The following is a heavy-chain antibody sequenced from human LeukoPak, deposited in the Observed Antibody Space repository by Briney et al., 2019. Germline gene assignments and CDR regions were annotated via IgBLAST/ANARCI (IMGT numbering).Heavy chain of an antibody. CDR3: ARDGLDCSSTSCYGDY. CDR1: GFSFSSYA. V-gene: IGHV3-64*01. CDR2: ISSNGGST. Sequence: GGSLRLSCAASGFSFSSYAMHWVRQAPGKGLEYVSAISSNGGSTYYANSVKGRFTISRDNSKNTLYLQMGSLRAEDMAVYYCARDGLDCSSTSCYGDYWGQGTLVTVSS. J-gene: IGHJ4*02. D-gene: IGHD2-2*01.